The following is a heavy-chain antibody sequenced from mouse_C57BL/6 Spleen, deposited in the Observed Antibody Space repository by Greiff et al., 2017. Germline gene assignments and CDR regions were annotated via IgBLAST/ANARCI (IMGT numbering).Heavy chain of an antibody. J-gene: IGHJ2*01. Sequence: EVQLQQSGPELVKPGASVKISCKASGYSFTGYYMNWVKQSPEKSLEWIGEINPSTGGTTYNQKFKAKATLNVDKSSSTAYMQLKSLTSEDSAVYYCARGGTTVVAKDFDYWGQGTTRTVSS. CDR3: ARGGTTVVAKDFDY. V-gene: IGHV1-42*01. CDR2: INPSTGGT. CDR1: GYSFTGYY. D-gene: IGHD1-1*01.